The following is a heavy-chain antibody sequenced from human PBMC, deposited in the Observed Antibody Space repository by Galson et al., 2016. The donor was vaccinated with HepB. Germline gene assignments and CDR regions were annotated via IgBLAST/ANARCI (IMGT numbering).Heavy chain of an antibody. J-gene: IGHJ6*02. CDR1: GYTFTGYY. Sequence: SVKVSCKASGYTFTGYYMHWVRQAPGQGLEWMGRINPNSGGTNYAQKFQGRVTMTRDTSISTAYMELSRLRSDDTAVYYCARDAPILAARLYYYYGMDVWGQGTTVTVSS. CDR3: ARDAPILAARLYYYYGMDV. V-gene: IGHV1-2*06. CDR2: INPNSGGT. D-gene: IGHD6-6*01.